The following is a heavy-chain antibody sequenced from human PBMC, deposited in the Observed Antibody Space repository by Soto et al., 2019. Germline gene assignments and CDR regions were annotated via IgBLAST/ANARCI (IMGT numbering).Heavy chain of an antibody. CDR1: GFSLTTSGVG. Sequence: QITLTESGPTRVKPTQTLTLTCTFSGFSLTTSGVGVGWIREPPGKALEWLAVIYWDDDKRYSPSLKNRLTITQDTSKNQVVLTMTDMDPVDTATYFCAHRGYMYGNWDQGFFDYWGRGTLVTVSS. J-gene: IGHJ4*02. V-gene: IGHV2-5*02. CDR2: IYWDDDK. D-gene: IGHD7-27*01. CDR3: AHRGYMYGNWDQGFFDY.